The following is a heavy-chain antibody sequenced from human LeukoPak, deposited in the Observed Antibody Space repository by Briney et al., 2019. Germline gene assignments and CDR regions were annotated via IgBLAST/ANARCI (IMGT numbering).Heavy chain of an antibody. CDR1: GFTFSSYD. D-gene: IGHD6-6*01. Sequence: GGSLRLSCAASGFTFSSYDMHWVRQATGKGLEWDSAIGTAGDTYYLGSVKGRFTISRENAKNSLYLQMNSLRAGDTAVYYCAREYRSSSGRAFDYWGQGTLVTVSS. V-gene: IGHV3-13*01. J-gene: IGHJ4*02. CDR3: AREYRSSSGRAFDY. CDR2: IGTAGDT.